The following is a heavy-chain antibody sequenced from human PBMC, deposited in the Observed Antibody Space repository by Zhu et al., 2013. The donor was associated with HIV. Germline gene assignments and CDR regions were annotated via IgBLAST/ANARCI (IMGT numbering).Heavy chain of an antibody. D-gene: IGHD2-15*01. Sequence: QVELQQSRVEVKKPGDSVRIYCRAIGYIFTSHCVHWVRQAPGQGLEWMGLINPVSGTGNYTQKFQGRLILTSDASTATIFMELKNVRVDDTAVFYCARGGGHVVVAVGTFDVWGQGTSVTVSP. CDR1: GYIFTSHC. V-gene: IGHV1-46*01. J-gene: IGHJ3*01. CDR2: INPVSGTG. CDR3: ARGGGHVVVAVGTFDV.